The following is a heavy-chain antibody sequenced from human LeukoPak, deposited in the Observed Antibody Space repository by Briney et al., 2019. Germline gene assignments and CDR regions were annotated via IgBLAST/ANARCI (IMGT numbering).Heavy chain of an antibody. CDR3: ARVLRYSSSWCYFDY. CDR1: GGSISSYY. D-gene: IGHD6-13*01. J-gene: IGHJ4*02. CDR2: IYYSGST. Sequence: KPSETLSLTCTVSGGSISSYYWSWIRQPPGKGLEWLGYIYYSGSTNYNPSLKSRVTISVDTSKNQFSPKLSSVTAADTAVYYCARVLRYSSSWCYFDYWGQGTLVTVSS. V-gene: IGHV4-59*01.